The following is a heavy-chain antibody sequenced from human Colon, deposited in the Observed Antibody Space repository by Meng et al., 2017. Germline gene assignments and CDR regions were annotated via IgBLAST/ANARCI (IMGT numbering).Heavy chain of an antibody. CDR1: GFSFSNFA. V-gene: IGHV3-30*15. CDR2: ISSDGNNK. D-gene: IGHD3-9*01. CDR3: ARSGLTWASFHY. Sequence: GRLGELGGGVVQPGRPLRPSCAASGFSFSNFAFHWVRQAPGKGLEWVAAISSDGNNKQYADSVKGRFTISRDQSKNTLYLQGSSLRPEDTAVYYCARSGLTWASFHYWGQGTLVTVSS. J-gene: IGHJ4*02.